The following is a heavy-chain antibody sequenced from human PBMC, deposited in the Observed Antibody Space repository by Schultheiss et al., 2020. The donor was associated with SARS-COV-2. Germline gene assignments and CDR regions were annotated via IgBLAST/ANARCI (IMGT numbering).Heavy chain of an antibody. D-gene: IGHD3-3*01. Sequence: SQTLSLTCTVSGGSISSSSYYWSWIRQPPGKGLEWIGEINHSGSTNYNPSLKSRVTISVDTSKNQFSLKLSSVTAADTAVYYCAAAPSIPGIWSGYYPFDYWGQGTLVTVSS. CDR2: INHSGST. J-gene: IGHJ4*02. CDR1: GGSISSSSYY. CDR3: AAAPSIPGIWSGYYPFDY. V-gene: IGHV4-39*07.